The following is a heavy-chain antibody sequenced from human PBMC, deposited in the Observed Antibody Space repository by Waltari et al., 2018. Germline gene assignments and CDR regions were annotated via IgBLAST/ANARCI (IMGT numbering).Heavy chain of an antibody. CDR2: IIPIFGTA. CDR3: ARDRITMIVVVGPADGMDV. CDR1: GGTFSSYA. V-gene: IGHV1-69*01. Sequence: QVQLVQSGAEVKKPGSSVKVSCKASGGTFSSYAISWVRQAHGQGLEWMGGIIPIFGTANYAQKFQGRVTITADESTSTAYMELSSLRSEDTAVYYCARDRITMIVVVGPADGMDVWGQGTTVTVSS. J-gene: IGHJ6*02. D-gene: IGHD3-22*01.